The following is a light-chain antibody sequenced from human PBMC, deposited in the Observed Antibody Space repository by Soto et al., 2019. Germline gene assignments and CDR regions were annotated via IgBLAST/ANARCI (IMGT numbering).Light chain of an antibody. CDR1: NIGIKS. J-gene: IGLJ1*01. Sequence: SYELTHPPSVSAAPGQTARITCGGNNIGIKSVHWSQQKPGXAXVXVFYDDSFRPSGMPERFSGPNSGXKDTLTISTVDAGDEADYYCQACYSSSDQNYVFGGGTKVTVL. CDR2: DDS. V-gene: IGLV3-21*02. CDR3: QACYSSSDQNYV.